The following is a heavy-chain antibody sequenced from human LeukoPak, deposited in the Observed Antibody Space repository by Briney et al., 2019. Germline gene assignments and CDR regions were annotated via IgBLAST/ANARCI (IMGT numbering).Heavy chain of an antibody. J-gene: IGHJ4*02. CDR3: TRGSSGYIEY. CDR2: ISSSSSYI. D-gene: IGHD2-15*01. CDR1: GFTFSSYS. V-gene: IGHV3-21*01. Sequence: PGGSLRLSCAASGFTFSSYSMNWVRQAPGKGLVWVSSISSSSSYIYYADSVKGRFTISRDNAKNSLYPQMNRLRADDTAVYCCTRGSSGYIEYWGQGTLVTVS.